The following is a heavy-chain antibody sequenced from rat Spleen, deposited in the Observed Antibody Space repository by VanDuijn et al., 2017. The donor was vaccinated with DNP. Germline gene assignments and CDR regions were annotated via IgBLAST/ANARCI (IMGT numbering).Heavy chain of an antibody. J-gene: IGHJ2*01. CDR1: GFTFSDYN. CDR3: TRGGTYYFDY. Sequence: EVHLVESGGGLVQPGRSLKLSCAASGFTFSDYNMAWVRQAPKKGLEWVATISYDGSSTYYRDSVKGRFTISRDNATSTLYLQMDSLRSEDTATYYCTRGGTYYFDYWGQGVMVTVSS. V-gene: IGHV5-7*01. CDR2: ISYDGSST.